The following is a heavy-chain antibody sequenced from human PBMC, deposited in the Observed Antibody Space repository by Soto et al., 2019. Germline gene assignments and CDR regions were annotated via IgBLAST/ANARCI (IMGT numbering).Heavy chain of an antibody. Sequence: QVQLQESGPGLVKPSETLSLTCTVSGGSISSYYWSWIRQPAGKGLEWIGRIYTSGSTNYNPSLKSRVTMSVDTSKNQFSLKLSSVTAADTAVYYCARHLPGSVYAIPFNWFDPWGQGTLVTVSS. D-gene: IGHD2-8*01. CDR2: IYTSGST. CDR1: GGSISSYY. V-gene: IGHV4-4*07. J-gene: IGHJ5*02. CDR3: ARHLPGSVYAIPFNWFDP.